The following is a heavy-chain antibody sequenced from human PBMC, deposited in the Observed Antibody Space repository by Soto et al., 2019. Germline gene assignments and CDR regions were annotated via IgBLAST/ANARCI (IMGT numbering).Heavy chain of an antibody. V-gene: IGHV3-13*04. CDR2: IGTAGDT. D-gene: IGHD2-15*01. CDR1: GFTLTSHH. Sequence: PWLSLRLSCAASGFTLTSHHMTWVRQAPGKGLEWVSSIGTAGDTYCAVSVKGRLTISRDNVKNSLSLQMNSLRAGDTAVYFCARGQEVGAHFFDSWGQGTQVTVSS. J-gene: IGHJ4*02. CDR3: ARGQEVGAHFFDS.